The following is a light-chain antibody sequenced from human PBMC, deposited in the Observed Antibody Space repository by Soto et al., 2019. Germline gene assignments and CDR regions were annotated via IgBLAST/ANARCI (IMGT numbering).Light chain of an antibody. CDR3: ASFRSGTILV. J-gene: IGLJ1*01. CDR1: RSDIGDSNF. Sequence: SVLTQPASVSGSRGQSVTICCTGPRSDIGDSNFISWYQHSPGKAPRLLIYEVNNRPSGVSKRFSGSKAGNTASLTISGLLDDDEADYFCASFRSGTILVFGSGTKVTVL. V-gene: IGLV2-14*01. CDR2: EVN.